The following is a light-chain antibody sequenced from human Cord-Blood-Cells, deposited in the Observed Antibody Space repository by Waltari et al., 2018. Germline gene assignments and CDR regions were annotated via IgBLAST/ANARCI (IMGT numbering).Light chain of an antibody. V-gene: IGLV7-46*01. CDR1: TGAVTSGHY. J-gene: IGLJ2*01. CDR2: DTS. Sequence: QAVVTQEPSLTVSPGGTVTLTCGSSTGAVTSGHYPYWFQQNPGHAPRTLIYDTSNKHSWTPALFSGSLLGGKAALTLSGAQPEDEAEYYCLLSYSGARVFGGGTKLTVL. CDR3: LLSYSGARV.